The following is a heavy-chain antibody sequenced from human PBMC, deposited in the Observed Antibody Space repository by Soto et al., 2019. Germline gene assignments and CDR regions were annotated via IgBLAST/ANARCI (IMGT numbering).Heavy chain of an antibody. J-gene: IGHJ6*02. CDR1: GGTFSSYA. CDR2: IIPIFGTA. D-gene: IGHD1-26*01. CDR3: ARDPLAPLPIVGATDYYYYGMDV. Sequence: GASVKVSCKASGGTFSSYAISWVRQAPGQGLEWMGGIIPIFGTANYAQKFQGRVTITADESTSTAYMELSSLRSEDTAVYYCARDPLAPLPIVGATDYYYYGMDVWGQGTTVTVSS. V-gene: IGHV1-69*13.